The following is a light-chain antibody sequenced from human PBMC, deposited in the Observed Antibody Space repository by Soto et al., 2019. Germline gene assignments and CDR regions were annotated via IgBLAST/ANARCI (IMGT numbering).Light chain of an antibody. J-gene: IGKJ2*01. V-gene: IGKV1-17*01. Sequence: DIQMTQSPSSLSASVGDRVTITCRASQGIGNDLGWYQQKPGKAPKRLIYTASTLQSGVPSRFSGSGSGTEFTLTVTSMQPEDVATYYCRQQYRYPYTFGQGTKLEIK. CDR2: TAS. CDR1: QGIGND. CDR3: RQQYRYPYT.